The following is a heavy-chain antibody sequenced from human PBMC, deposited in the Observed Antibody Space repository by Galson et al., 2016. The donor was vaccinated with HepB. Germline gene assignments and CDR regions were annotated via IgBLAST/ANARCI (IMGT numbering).Heavy chain of an antibody. CDR1: GFTFSTNW. Sequence: SLRLSCAASGFTFSTNWMHWVRQAPGKGLVWVARIMSDGRITTYADSVKGRFTISRDNAKNTLYLRMNRLRAEDTAVYYCASQFSDSGYWGQGTLVTVSS. D-gene: IGHD4/OR15-4a*01. J-gene: IGHJ4*02. CDR3: ASQFSDSGY. CDR2: IMSDGRIT. V-gene: IGHV3-74*03.